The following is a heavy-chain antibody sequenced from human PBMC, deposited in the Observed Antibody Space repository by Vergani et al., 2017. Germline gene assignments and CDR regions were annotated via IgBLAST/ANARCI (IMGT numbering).Heavy chain of an antibody. J-gene: IGHJ3*02. D-gene: IGHD3-3*01. V-gene: IGHV4-31*03. CDR3: ARLRDFWSGYYTGSDAFDI. CDR1: GAYVGSAGYY. Sequence: QVQLQESGPGLVKASQTLSLTCSVSGAYVGSAGYYWSWVRQRPGMGLDWIGYIYYSGTTYYNPSLESRLTISLDTSENHLSLKLTSVTAADTAVYYCARLRDFWSGYYTGSDAFDIWGQGTMVTVSS. CDR2: IYYSGTT.